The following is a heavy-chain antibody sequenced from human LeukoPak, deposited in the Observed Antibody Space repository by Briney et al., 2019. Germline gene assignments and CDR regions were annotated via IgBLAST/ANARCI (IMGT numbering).Heavy chain of an antibody. CDR3: ARNWAYSSSWYFDY. CDR2: IIPIFGTA. D-gene: IGHD6-13*01. Sequence: GASVKVSCKASGGTFSSYAISWVRQAPGQGLEWMGGIIPIFGTANYAQKFQGRVTITADKSTSTAYMELSSLRSEDTAVYYCARNWAYSSSWYFDYWGQGTLVTVSS. CDR1: GGTFSSYA. V-gene: IGHV1-69*06. J-gene: IGHJ4*02.